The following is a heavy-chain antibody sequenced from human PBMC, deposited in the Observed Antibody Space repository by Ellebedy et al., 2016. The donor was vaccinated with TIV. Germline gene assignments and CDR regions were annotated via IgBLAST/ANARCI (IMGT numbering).Heavy chain of an antibody. CDR2: ISYDGSNK. Sequence: GGSLRLSCAASGFTFSSYGMHWVRQAPGKGLEWVAVISYDGSNKYYADSVKGRFTISRDNAKNSLYLQMNSLRAEDTAVYYCARRCRYYYGMDVWGQGTTVTVSS. CDR1: GFTFSSYG. V-gene: IGHV3-30*03. D-gene: IGHD2-8*01. J-gene: IGHJ6*02. CDR3: ARRCRYYYGMDV.